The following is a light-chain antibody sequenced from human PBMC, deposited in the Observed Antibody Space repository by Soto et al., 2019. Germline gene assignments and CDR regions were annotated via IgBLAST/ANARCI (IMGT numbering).Light chain of an antibody. J-gene: IGLJ1*01. Sequence: SYELAQAPSVSVAPGQTASVTCGGNNIGGKSVHWLQQKPGQAPILLLFDDTVRPSGIPERFSGSNFGNTATLTITRVEAGDEADYYCQVYDTTFNYYVFGPGTKVTVL. CDR2: DDT. V-gene: IGLV3-21*02. CDR1: NIGGKS. CDR3: QVYDTTFNYYV.